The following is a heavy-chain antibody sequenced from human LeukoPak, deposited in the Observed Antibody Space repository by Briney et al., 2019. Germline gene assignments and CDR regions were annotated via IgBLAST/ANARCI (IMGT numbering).Heavy chain of an antibody. Sequence: GGSLRLSCEASGFTFNNYWMSWVRQAPGKGLEWVANIRYDGSERYYVDSVKGRFTISRDNSKNSLYLQMNSLRAEDTAVYYCAREGSDWNYYYHIDVWGKGTTVTISS. J-gene: IGHJ6*03. D-gene: IGHD6-19*01. V-gene: IGHV3-7*01. CDR1: GFTFNNYW. CDR2: IRYDGSER. CDR3: AREGSDWNYYYHIDV.